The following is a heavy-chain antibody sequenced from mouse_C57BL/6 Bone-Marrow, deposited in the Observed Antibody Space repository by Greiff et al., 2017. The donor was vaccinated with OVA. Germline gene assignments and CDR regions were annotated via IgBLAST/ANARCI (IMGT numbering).Heavy chain of an antibody. CDR2: IDPSDSYT. Sequence: QVQLQQPGAELVMPGASVKLSCKASGYTFTSYWMHWVKQRPGQGLEWIGEIDPSDSYTNYNQKFKGKSTLTVDKSSSTAYMQLSSLTSEDSAVYYCARRGDYDDLDYWGQGASVTVSS. CDR1: GYTFTSYW. J-gene: IGHJ4*01. D-gene: IGHD2-4*01. CDR3: ARRGDYDDLDY. V-gene: IGHV1-69*01.